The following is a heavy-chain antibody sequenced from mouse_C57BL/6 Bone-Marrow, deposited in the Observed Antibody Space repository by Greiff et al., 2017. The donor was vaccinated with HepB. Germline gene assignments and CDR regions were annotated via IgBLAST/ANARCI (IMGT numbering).Heavy chain of an antibody. CDR1: GYTFTSYW. Sequence: QSCKASGYTFTSYWMHWVKQRPGRGLEWIGRIDPNSGGTKYNEKFKSKATLTVDKPSSTAYMQLSSLTSEDSAVYYCAREDLTTVVKAYWGQGTLVTVSA. J-gene: IGHJ3*01. CDR2: IDPNSGGT. V-gene: IGHV1-72*01. CDR3: AREDLTTVVKAY. D-gene: IGHD1-1*01.